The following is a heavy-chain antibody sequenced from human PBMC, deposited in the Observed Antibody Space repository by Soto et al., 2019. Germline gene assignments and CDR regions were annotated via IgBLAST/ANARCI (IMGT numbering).Heavy chain of an antibody. CDR3: VRERQFVRDFYYGMDV. CDR1: GFTFNTYS. CDR2: ISNTGAHI. V-gene: IGHV3-21*01. D-gene: IGHD6-6*01. Sequence: GGSLRLSCAASGFTFNTYSMTWVRQAPGQGLEWVSSISNTGAHIYYADSVRGRFTISRDNAKNSLYLQMNSLTAEDTAVYYCVRERQFVRDFYYGMDVWGRGTTVTVSS. J-gene: IGHJ6*02.